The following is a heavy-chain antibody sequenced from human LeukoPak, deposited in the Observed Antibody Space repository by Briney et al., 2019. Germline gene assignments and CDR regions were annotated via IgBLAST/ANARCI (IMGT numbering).Heavy chain of an antibody. J-gene: IGHJ5*02. CDR2: IYHSGST. D-gene: IGHD5-12*01. CDR1: GGSISSGGYS. Sequence: PSETLSLTCAVSGGSISSGGYSWSWIRQPPGKGLEWIGYIYHSGSTYYNPSLKSRVTISVDRSKNQFSLKLSSVIAADTAVYYCARNRDGYNPFEPWGQGTLVTVSS. CDR3: ARNRDGYNPFEP. V-gene: IGHV4-30-2*01.